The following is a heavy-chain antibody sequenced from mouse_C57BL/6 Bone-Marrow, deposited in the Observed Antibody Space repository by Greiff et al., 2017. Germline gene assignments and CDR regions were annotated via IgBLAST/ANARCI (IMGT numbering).Heavy chain of an antibody. CDR2: IDPENGDT. CDR1: GFNIKDDY. V-gene: IGHV14-4*01. CDR3: TTLELRDFDY. J-gene: IGHJ2*01. Sequence: EVQLQQSGAELVRPGASVKLSCTASGFNIKDDYMHWVKQRPEQGLEWIGWIDPENGDTEYASKFQGKATITADTSSNTASLQLSSLTSEDTAVYYCTTLELRDFDYWGQGTTLTVSS. D-gene: IGHD1-1*01.